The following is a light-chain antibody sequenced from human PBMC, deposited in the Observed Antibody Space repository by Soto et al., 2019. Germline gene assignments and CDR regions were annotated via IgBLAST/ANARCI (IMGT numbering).Light chain of an antibody. CDR2: AAS. CDR1: KGISRS. V-gene: IGKV1-12*01. Sequence: DIQMTQSPSSVSASAGDRVTITCRASKGISRSLAWYQQKPGKAPKLLIYAASTLQGGVPSRFSGSGSDTDFTLTISSLQPEDFATYYCHQVNSFTRTFGGGTRVEIK. J-gene: IGKJ4*01. CDR3: HQVNSFTRT.